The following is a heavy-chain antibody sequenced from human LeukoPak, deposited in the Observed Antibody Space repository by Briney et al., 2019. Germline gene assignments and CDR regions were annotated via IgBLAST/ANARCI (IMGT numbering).Heavy chain of an antibody. D-gene: IGHD3-22*01. CDR1: GYTFTGYY. V-gene: IGHV1-2*06. CDR3: SRADLFYYNGIGYN. Sequence: ASVKVSCKASGYTFTGYYMHWVRQAPGQGLEWMGRINPNSGGTNYAQKFQGRVTMTRDTSISTAYMELSRLRSYDTAVSYCSRADLFYYNGIGYNGGKETLFTVSS. J-gene: IGHJ4*02. CDR2: INPNSGGT.